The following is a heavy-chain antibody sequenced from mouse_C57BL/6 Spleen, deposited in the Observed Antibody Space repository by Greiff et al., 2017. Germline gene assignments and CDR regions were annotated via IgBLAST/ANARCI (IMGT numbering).Heavy chain of an antibody. CDR2: INPNNGGT. CDR1: GYTFTDYN. J-gene: IGHJ2*01. Sequence: EVQLQQSGPELVKPGASVKIPCKASGYTFTDYNMDWVKQSHGKSLEWIGDINPNNGGTIYNQKFKGKATLTVDKSSSTAYMELRSLTSEDTAVYYCARLEITTVVALDYWGQGTTLTVSS. CDR3: ARLEITTVVALDY. D-gene: IGHD1-1*01. V-gene: IGHV1-18*01.